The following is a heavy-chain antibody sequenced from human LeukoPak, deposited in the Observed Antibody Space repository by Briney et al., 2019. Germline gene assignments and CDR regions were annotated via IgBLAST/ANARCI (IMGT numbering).Heavy chain of an antibody. J-gene: IGHJ4*02. CDR2: ISYDGSNK. D-gene: IGHD2-8*01. CDR1: GFTFSSYA. V-gene: IGHV3-30*18. Sequence: RTGGSLRLSCAASGFTFSSYAMSWVRQAPGKGLEWVAVISYDGSNKYYADSVKGRFTISRDNSKNTLYLQMNSLRAEDTAVYYCAKEWSQPGLFDYWGQGTLVTVSS. CDR3: AKEWSQPGLFDY.